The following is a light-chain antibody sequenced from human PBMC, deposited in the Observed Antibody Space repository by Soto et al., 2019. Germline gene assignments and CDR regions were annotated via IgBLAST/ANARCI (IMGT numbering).Light chain of an antibody. CDR1: QSVSSY. V-gene: IGKV3-11*01. CDR2: DAS. Sequence: EIVLTQSPAPLSLSPGESATLSCMASQSVSSYLAWYQQKPGQAPGLLIYDASNRATGIPARFSGSWSGTDCTLTISSLEPEDVAVYYCQQRSNWPLTLGGGTKVDIK. CDR3: QQRSNWPLT. J-gene: IGKJ4*01.